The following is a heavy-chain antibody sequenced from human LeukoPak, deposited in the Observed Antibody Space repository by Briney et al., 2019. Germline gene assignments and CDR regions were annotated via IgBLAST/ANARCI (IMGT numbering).Heavy chain of an antibody. V-gene: IGHV4-34*01. Sequence: SETLSLTCAVYGGSFSGYYWSWIRQPPGKGLEWIGEINHSGSTNYNPSLKSRVTISVDTSMNQFSLKLSSVTAADTAVYYCARGLEDSYYDSSGYCDYWGQGTLVTVSS. J-gene: IGHJ4*02. D-gene: IGHD3-22*01. CDR1: GGSFSGYY. CDR2: INHSGST. CDR3: ARGLEDSYYDSSGYCDY.